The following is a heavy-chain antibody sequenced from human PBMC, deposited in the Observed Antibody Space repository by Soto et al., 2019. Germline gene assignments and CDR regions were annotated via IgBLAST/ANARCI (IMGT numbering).Heavy chain of an antibody. CDR2: IWYDGSNK. CDR3: ARTPKSSPYYFDY. CDR1: GFTFSNYG. Sequence: QVQLVESGGGVVQPGRSLRLSCAASGFTFSNYGMHWVRQAPGKGLEWVAGIWYDGSNKYYADSVKGRFTISRDSSKNTLYLQMNSLRAEDTAVSYCARTPKSSPYYFDYWGQGTLVTVSS. J-gene: IGHJ4*02. V-gene: IGHV3-33*01.